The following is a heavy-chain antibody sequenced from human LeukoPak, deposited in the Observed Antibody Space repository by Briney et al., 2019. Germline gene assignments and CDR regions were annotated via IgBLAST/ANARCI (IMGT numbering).Heavy chain of an antibody. J-gene: IGHJ4*02. CDR3: AREVDSVIGSIDY. V-gene: IGHV3-48*03. CDR1: GFTFSSFE. D-gene: IGHD3-22*01. CDR2: ISGSGTI. Sequence: QPGGSLRLSCAASGFTFSSFEMNWVRQAPGKGLEWVSYISGSGTIYYADSVKGRFTISRDNAKNSLYLQMNNLRAEDTAVYYCAREVDSVIGSIDYWAREPWSPSPQ.